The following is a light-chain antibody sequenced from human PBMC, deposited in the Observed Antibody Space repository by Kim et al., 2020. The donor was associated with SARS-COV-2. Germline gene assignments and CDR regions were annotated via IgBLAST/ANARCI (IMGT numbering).Light chain of an antibody. J-gene: IGKJ2*01. V-gene: IGKV3-11*01. Sequence: EIVLTQSPATLSLSPGERATLSCRASQSVSSYLAWYQQKPGQAPRLLIYDASNSATGIPARFGGSGSGTDFTLTISSLEPEDFAVYYCQQRNTWPRTFGQGTKLEI. CDR2: DAS. CDR1: QSVSSY. CDR3: QQRNTWPRT.